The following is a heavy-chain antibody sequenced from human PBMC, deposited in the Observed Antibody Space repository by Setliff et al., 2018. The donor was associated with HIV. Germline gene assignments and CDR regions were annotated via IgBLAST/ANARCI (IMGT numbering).Heavy chain of an antibody. J-gene: IGHJ6*03. CDR1: GYTFSSYG. Sequence: ASVKVSCKASGYTFSSYGISWVRQAPGQGLEWVGWISAGNGNTKYSQKFQGRVTITRDTSASTAYMELSSLRSEDTAVYYCAREGKFRYYYYMDVWGKGTTVTVSS. D-gene: IGHD3-10*01. V-gene: IGHV1-18*01. CDR3: AREGKFRYYYYMDV. CDR2: ISAGNGNT.